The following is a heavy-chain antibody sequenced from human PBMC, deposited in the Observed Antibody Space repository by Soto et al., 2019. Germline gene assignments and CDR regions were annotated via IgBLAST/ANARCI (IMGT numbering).Heavy chain of an antibody. CDR1: GGSFSGYY. V-gene: IGHV4-34*01. Sequence: SDTLSLTCAVYGGSFSGYYWSWIRQPPGKGLEWIGEINHSGSTNYNPSLKSRVTISVDTSKNQFSLKLSSVTAADTAVYYCARGRDIIVVVPRNWFDPWGQGTLVTVSS. CDR3: ARGRDIIVVVPRNWFDP. J-gene: IGHJ5*02. CDR2: INHSGST. D-gene: IGHD2-2*01.